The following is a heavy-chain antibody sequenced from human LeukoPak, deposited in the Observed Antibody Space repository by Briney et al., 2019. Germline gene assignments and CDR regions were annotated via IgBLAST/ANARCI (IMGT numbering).Heavy chain of an antibody. CDR3: ARVYWQQILADY. Sequence: GGSLRLSCAASGFTFSDYYMSWIRQAPGKGLEWVSYISSSGSTIYYADSVKGRFTISRDNAKNSLYLQMNSLRAEGTAVYYCARVYWQQILADYWGQGTLVTVSS. J-gene: IGHJ4*02. CDR2: ISSSGSTI. D-gene: IGHD2-8*02. V-gene: IGHV3-11*01. CDR1: GFTFSDYY.